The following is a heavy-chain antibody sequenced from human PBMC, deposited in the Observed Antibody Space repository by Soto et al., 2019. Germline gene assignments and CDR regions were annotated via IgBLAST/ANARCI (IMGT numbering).Heavy chain of an antibody. J-gene: IGHJ6*02. CDR1: GGTFSSYT. V-gene: IGHV1-69*02. CDR2: IIPILGIA. CDR3: AGGQLWLPFYYYGMDV. Sequence: QVQLVQSGAEVKKPGSSVKVSCKASGGTFSSYTISWVRQAPGQGLEWMGRIIPILGIANYAQKFQGRVTITADKSTRTAYMGLSSLRSEDTAVYYCAGGQLWLPFYYYGMDVWGQGTTVTVSS. D-gene: IGHD5-18*01.